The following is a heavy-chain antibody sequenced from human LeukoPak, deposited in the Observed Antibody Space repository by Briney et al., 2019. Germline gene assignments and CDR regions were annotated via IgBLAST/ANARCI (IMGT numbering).Heavy chain of an antibody. Sequence: PGGSLRLSCAASGFTFSSYAMSWVRQAPGEGLEWVSAISGSGGSTYYADSVKGRFTISRDNSKNTLYLQMNSLRAEDTAVYYCAKSTSPLRFLEWLAPVYYFDYWGQGTLVTVSS. CDR2: ISGSGGST. D-gene: IGHD3-3*01. V-gene: IGHV3-23*01. CDR1: GFTFSSYA. CDR3: AKSTSPLRFLEWLAPVYYFDY. J-gene: IGHJ4*02.